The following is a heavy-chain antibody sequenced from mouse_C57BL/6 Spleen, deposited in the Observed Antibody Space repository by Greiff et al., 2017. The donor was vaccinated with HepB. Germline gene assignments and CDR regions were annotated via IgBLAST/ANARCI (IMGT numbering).Heavy chain of an antibody. V-gene: IGHV5-17*01. CDR1: GFTFSDYG. CDR2: ISRGSSTI. CDR3: ARRRGYFDV. J-gene: IGHJ1*03. Sequence: EVKLVESGGGLVKPGGSLKLSCAASGFTFSDYGMHWVRQAPEKGLEWVAYISRGSSTIYYADTVKGRFTISRDNAKNTLFLQMTSLRSEDTAMYYCARRRGYFDVWGTGTTVTVSS.